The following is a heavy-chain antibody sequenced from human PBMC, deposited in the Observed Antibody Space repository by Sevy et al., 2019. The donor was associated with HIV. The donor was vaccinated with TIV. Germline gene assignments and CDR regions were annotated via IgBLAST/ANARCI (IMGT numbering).Heavy chain of an antibody. Sequence: GGSLRLSCAASGFTVSSNYMSWVRQAPGKGLEWVSVIYSGGSRYYADSVKGRFTISRDNSKNTLYLQMNSLRAEDTAVYYCARDPLVVVAAYDAFDIWGQGTMVTVSS. V-gene: IGHV3-53*01. CDR2: IYSGGSR. D-gene: IGHD2-15*01. CDR1: GFTVSSNY. CDR3: ARDPLVVVAAYDAFDI. J-gene: IGHJ3*02.